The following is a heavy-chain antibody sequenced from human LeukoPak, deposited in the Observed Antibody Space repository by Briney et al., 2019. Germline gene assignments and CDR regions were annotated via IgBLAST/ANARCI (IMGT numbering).Heavy chain of an antibody. CDR2: ISGSGGST. CDR1: GFTFSSYA. Sequence: SGGSLRLSCAASGFTFSSYAMSWVRQAPGKGLEWVSAISGSGGSTYYADSVKGRFTISRDNSKNTLYLQMNSLRAEDTAVYYCAKAMMYCSGGSCPNWFDPWGQGTLVTVSS. CDR3: AKAMMYCSGGSCPNWFDP. J-gene: IGHJ5*02. V-gene: IGHV3-23*01. D-gene: IGHD2-15*01.